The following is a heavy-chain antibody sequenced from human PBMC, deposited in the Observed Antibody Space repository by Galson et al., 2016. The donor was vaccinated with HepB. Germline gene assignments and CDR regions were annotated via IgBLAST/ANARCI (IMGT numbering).Heavy chain of an antibody. CDR1: GYTFTSYY. V-gene: IGHV1-46*01. CDR3: ARGADSSSWYYWFGP. Sequence: SVKVSCKASGYTFTSYYMHWVRQAPGQGLVWMGIINPSGAGASYAQKFQGRVTMTRDMSTSTVYRELSSLKSEDTAVYYCARGADSSSWYYWFGPWGQGTLVTVSS. CDR2: INPSGAGA. J-gene: IGHJ5*02. D-gene: IGHD6-13*01.